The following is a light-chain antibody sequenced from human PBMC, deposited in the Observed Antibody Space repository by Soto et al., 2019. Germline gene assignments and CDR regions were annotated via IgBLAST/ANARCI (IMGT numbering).Light chain of an antibody. CDR2: DAS. Sequence: EIVLPQSPATLSLSPGERATLSCRASQSVSSYLAWYQQKPGQAPRLLIYDASTRATGIPARFSGSGSGTDFALTISSLESEDFAVYYCQQRSNSPSTFGGGTKVEIK. J-gene: IGKJ4*01. V-gene: IGKV3-11*01. CDR1: QSVSSY. CDR3: QQRSNSPST.